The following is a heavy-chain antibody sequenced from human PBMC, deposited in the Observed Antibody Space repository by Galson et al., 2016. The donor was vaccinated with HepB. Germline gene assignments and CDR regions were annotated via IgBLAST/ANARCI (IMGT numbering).Heavy chain of an antibody. D-gene: IGHD6-6*01. V-gene: IGHV1-69*10. CDR2: IIPIVVIV. Sequence: SVKVSCKASGGTFSSYAISWVRQAPGQGLEWMGEIIPIVVIVNYAQKFQGRVTITANKSASTAYMELSSLKSEDTAVYYCARDRGGRSSSPYWGQGTLVTVSS. J-gene: IGHJ4*02. CDR3: ARDRGGRSSSPY. CDR1: GGTFSSYA.